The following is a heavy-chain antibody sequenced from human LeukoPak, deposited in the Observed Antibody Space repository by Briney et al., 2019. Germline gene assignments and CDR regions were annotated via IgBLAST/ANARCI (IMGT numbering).Heavy chain of an antibody. Sequence: SETLSLTCTVSGGSISSGSYYWSWIRQPAGKGLEWIGRIFTSGSTNYNPSLKSRVTMSVDTSKKQFSLKLSSVTAADTAVYYCARDRQTFYDYVGGNYRFYFDYWGQGTLVTVSS. D-gene: IGHD3-16*02. V-gene: IGHV4-61*02. J-gene: IGHJ4*02. CDR2: IFTSGST. CDR3: ARDRQTFYDYVGGNYRFYFDY. CDR1: GGSISSGSYY.